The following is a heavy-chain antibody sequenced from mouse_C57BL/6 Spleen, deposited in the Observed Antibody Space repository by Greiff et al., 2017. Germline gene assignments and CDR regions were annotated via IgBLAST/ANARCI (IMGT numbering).Heavy chain of an antibody. J-gene: IGHJ3*01. CDR2: ISDGGSYT. V-gene: IGHV5-4*01. CDR1: GFTFSSYA. Sequence: EVQRVESGGGLVKPGGSLKLSCAASGFTFSSYAMSWVRQTPEKRLEWVATISDGGSYTYYPDNVKGRFTISRDNAKNNLYLQMSHLKSEDTAMYYCARDPGGFLAWFAYWGQGTLITVSA. CDR3: ARDPGGFLAWFAY.